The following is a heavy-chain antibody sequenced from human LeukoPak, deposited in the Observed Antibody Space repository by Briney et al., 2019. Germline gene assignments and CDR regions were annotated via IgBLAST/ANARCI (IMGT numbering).Heavy chain of an antibody. CDR1: GGSISSTTYY. V-gene: IGHV4-39*07. CDR3: AREPYYYGSGSRDAFDI. J-gene: IGHJ3*02. Sequence: SETLSLTCIVSGGSISSTTYYWGWIRQPPGKRLEWIGSIYYSGNTYYNPSLKSRVTISVDTSKNQFSLKLSSVTAADTAVYYCAREPYYYGSGSRDAFDIWGQGTMVTVSS. D-gene: IGHD3-10*01. CDR2: IYYSGNT.